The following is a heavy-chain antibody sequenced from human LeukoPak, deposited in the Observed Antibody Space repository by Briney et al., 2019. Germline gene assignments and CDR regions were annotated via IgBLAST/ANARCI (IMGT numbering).Heavy chain of an antibody. D-gene: IGHD3-22*01. CDR3: ARATYYYDSSGHHDAFDI. CDR1: GGTFSSYA. Sequence: ASVKVSCKASGGTFSSYAISWVRQAPGQGLEWMGGIIPIFGTANYAQKFQGRVTITADESTSTAYMELSSLRSEDTAVYYCARATYYYDSSGHHDAFDIWGQGTMVTVSS. V-gene: IGHV1-69*13. J-gene: IGHJ3*02. CDR2: IIPIFGTA.